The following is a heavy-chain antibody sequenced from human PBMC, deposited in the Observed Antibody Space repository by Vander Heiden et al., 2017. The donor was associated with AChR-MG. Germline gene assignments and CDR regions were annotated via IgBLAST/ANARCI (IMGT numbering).Heavy chain of an antibody. V-gene: IGHV4-34*01. CDR1: GGSFSGYY. D-gene: IGHD2-2*01. J-gene: IGHJ5*02. CDR3: ARGRIVVVPAAPFDP. CDR2: INHSGST. Sequence: QVQLQQWGAGLLKPSETLSLTCAVYGGSFSGYYWSWIRQPPGKGLEWIGEINHSGSTNYNPSLKSRVTISVDTSKNQFSLKLSSVTAADTAVYYCARGRIVVVPAAPFDPWGQGTLVIVSS.